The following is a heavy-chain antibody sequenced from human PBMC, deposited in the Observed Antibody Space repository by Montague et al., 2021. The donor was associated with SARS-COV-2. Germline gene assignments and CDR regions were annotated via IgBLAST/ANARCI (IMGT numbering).Heavy chain of an antibody. V-gene: IGHV4-61*01. CDR1: GVSISSGSYY. Sequence: SETLSLTCSVTGVSISSGSYYWSWVRQPPGKGLEWIGYVYHTGSTNYNPCLKSRVTLSIDTSKNQFSLNLTSVTAADTAVYYCVREKYYFDDSGSKWGQGTLVTV. CDR2: VYHTGST. CDR3: VREKYYFDDSGSK. J-gene: IGHJ4*02. D-gene: IGHD3-22*01.